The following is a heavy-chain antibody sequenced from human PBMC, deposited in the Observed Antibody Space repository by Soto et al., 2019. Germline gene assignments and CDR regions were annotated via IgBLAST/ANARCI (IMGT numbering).Heavy chain of an antibody. CDR1: GGSISSYY. V-gene: IGHV4-59*01. D-gene: IGHD2-21*01. CDR3: ARRAVVAVTGSLDNWLDP. CDR2: VYNSGST. J-gene: IGHJ5*02. Sequence: SETLSLTCTVSGGSISSYYWNWIRQPPGKVLEWIGYVYNSGSTNYNPSLKSRVTISVDTSKNQFSLKLNSVTAADTAVYYCARRAVVAVTGSLDNWLDPWGQGILVPVSS.